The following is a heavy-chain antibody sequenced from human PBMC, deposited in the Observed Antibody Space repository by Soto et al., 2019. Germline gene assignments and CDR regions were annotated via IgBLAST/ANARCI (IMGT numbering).Heavy chain of an antibody. J-gene: IGHJ4*02. Sequence: QVQLVQSGAEVKKPGASVKVSCKASGYTFTSYDINWVRQATGQGLEWMGWMNPNSGNTGYSQKFQDRVTMTRNTFISTAYMELSSLSSEYTSVYYCARDKVDYFDYWGQGTLVTVSS. V-gene: IGHV1-8*01. CDR1: GYTFTSYD. D-gene: IGHD5-12*01. CDR2: MNPNSGNT. CDR3: ARDKVDYFDY.